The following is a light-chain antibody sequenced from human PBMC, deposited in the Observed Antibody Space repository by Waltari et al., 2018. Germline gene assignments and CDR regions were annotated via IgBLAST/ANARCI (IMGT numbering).Light chain of an antibody. Sequence: EIVLTQSPATLSLSPGERATLSCRANQTVNSYLAWYQQKPGQSPRLLIYDASNRATGIPARFSASGSGTDFTLTISSLETEDFAVYYCQQRAIWPLTFGGGTRVEIK. J-gene: IGKJ4*01. V-gene: IGKV3-11*01. CDR3: QQRAIWPLT. CDR2: DAS. CDR1: QTVNSY.